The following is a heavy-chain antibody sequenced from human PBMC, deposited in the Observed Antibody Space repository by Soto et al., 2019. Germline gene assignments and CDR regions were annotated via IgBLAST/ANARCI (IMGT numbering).Heavy chain of an antibody. J-gene: IGHJ4*02. Sequence: PGGSLRLSCVASGFDFSDFHISWVRQAPGKGMEWISYISSSLGHTDYAESVKGRFTISRDNDKSSVFLEMSDLRSDDTAVYYCAANRNFGLNFWGQGTLVTVSS. CDR1: GFDFSDFH. CDR2: ISSSLGHT. V-gene: IGHV3-11*03. CDR3: AANRNFGLNF. D-gene: IGHD1-1*01.